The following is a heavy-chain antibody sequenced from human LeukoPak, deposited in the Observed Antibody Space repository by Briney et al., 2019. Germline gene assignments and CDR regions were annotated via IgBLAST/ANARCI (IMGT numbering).Heavy chain of an antibody. Sequence: GGSLRLSCAASGFTFSSYSMNWVRQAPGKGLEWVSYISSSSSTIYYADSVKGRFTISRDNAKNSLSLQMNSLRVEDTAVYYCVRDPSEASHPYYFDYWGQGTLVTVSS. V-gene: IGHV3-48*04. D-gene: IGHD2-2*01. J-gene: IGHJ4*02. CDR1: GFTFSSYS. CDR2: ISSSSSTI. CDR3: VRDPSEASHPYYFDY.